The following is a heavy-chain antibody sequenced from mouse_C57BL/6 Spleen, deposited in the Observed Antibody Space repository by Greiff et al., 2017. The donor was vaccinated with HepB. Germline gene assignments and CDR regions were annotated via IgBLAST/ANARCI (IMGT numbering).Heavy chain of an antibody. D-gene: IGHD2-5*01. CDR1: GYTFTSYW. Sequence: VKLQQPGAELVMPGASVKLSCKASGYTFTSYWMHWVKQRPGQGLEWIGEIDPSDSYTNYNQKFKGKSTLTVDKSSSTAYMQLSSLTSEDSAVYYCARSPAYYSNYGGAMDYWGQGTSVTVSS. V-gene: IGHV1-69*01. J-gene: IGHJ4*01. CDR2: IDPSDSYT. CDR3: ARSPAYYSNYGGAMDY.